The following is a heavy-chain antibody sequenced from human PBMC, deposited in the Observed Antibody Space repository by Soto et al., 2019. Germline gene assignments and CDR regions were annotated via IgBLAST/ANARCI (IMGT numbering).Heavy chain of an antibody. CDR1: GFTFSSYS. CDR2: ISSSSSYI. V-gene: IGHV3-21*01. Sequence: GGSLRLSCAASGFTFSSYSMNWVRQAPGKGLEWVSSISSSSSYIYYADSVKGRFTISRDNAKNSLYLQMNSLRAEDTAVYYCARDCLRDYSNYVGYFDYWGQGTLVTVSS. J-gene: IGHJ4*02. D-gene: IGHD4-4*01. CDR3: ARDCLRDYSNYVGYFDY.